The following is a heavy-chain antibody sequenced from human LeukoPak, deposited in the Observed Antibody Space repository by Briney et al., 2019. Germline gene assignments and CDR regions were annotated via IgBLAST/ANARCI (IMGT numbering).Heavy chain of an antibody. V-gene: IGHV4-34*01. J-gene: IGHJ4*02. D-gene: IGHD3-10*01. CDR2: INHSGST. CDR3: AAELLGYAERTDY. Sequence: SETLSLTCAVYGGSFSGYYWSWIRQPPGKGLEWIGEINHSGSTNYNPSLKSRVTISVDTTKNQFSLKLSSVTAADTAVYYCAAELLGYAERTDYWGQGTLVTASS. CDR1: GGSFSGYY.